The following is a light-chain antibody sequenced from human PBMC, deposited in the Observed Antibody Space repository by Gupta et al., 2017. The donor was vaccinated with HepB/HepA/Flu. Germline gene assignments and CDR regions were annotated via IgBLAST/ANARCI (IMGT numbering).Light chain of an antibody. Sequence: SYELTQPPSVSVSPGQTARITCSGDVLPRQYGYWYQQKPGQAPVLVRYKDKARPSGIPEPFSGSAYGAAVTLTRNGILAADEADYDGQSDDSSGNKANWVFGGGTKLTVL. CDR2: KDK. CDR1: VLPRQY. CDR3: QSDDSSGNKANWV. J-gene: IGLJ3*02. V-gene: IGLV3-25*03.